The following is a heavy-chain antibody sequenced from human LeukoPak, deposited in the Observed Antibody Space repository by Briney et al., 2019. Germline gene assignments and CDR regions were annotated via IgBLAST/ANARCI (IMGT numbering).Heavy chain of an antibody. CDR2: INHSGST. CDR1: GGSISSSSYY. CDR3: ARVLGFPGTGRWGTWFDP. D-gene: IGHD1-7*01. Sequence: PSETLSLTCTVSGGSISSSSYYWSWIRQPPGKGLEWIGEINHSGSTNYNPSLKSRVTISVDTSKNQFSLKLSSVTAADTAVYYCARVLGFPGTGRWGTWFDPWGQGTLVTVSS. J-gene: IGHJ5*02. V-gene: IGHV4-39*07.